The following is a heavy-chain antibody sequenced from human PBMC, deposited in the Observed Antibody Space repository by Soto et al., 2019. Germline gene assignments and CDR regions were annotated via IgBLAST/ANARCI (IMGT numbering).Heavy chain of an antibody. CDR3: ARVVKAGDYGDYGRYYFDY. D-gene: IGHD4-17*01. V-gene: IGHV1-18*04. CDR2: ISAYSSNT. CDR1: GYTFTTYG. J-gene: IGHJ4*01. Sequence: QVQLVQSGAEVKKPGASVKVSCKASGYTFTTYGITWVRQAPGQGLEWMGWISAYSSNTNYAQKLQGRLTVTTDTSTNTAYMDLRSLRSDDTAVYYCARVVKAGDYGDYGRYYFDYWGHGTLVTVSS.